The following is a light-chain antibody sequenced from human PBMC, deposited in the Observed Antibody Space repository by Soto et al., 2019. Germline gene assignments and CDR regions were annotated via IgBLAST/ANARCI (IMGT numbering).Light chain of an antibody. CDR2: EDN. J-gene: IGLJ3*02. CDR3: QSYDSSNQGV. Sequence: NFMLTQPHSVSESPGKTVTISCTRSSGSIVSNYVQWYQQRPGSSPTTVIYEDNQRPSGVPDRFSGSIDSSSNSASLTISGLKTEEEGDYCCQSYDSSNQGVLGGGTKLTVL. CDR1: SGSIVSNY. V-gene: IGLV6-57*01.